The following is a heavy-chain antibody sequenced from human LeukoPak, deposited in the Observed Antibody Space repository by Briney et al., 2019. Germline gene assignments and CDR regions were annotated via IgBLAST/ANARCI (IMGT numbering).Heavy chain of an antibody. Sequence: ASVKVSCKASGYTFTSHYMHWVRQAPGHGPEWMGVIYPSGSRTVYAQSFQGRVSVTRDASTSTVYMELSSLRSEDTAMYYCARELEAAAKNFDLWGQGTLVTVSS. D-gene: IGHD2-15*01. J-gene: IGHJ4*02. V-gene: IGHV1-46*01. CDR1: GYTFTSHY. CDR3: ARELEAAAKNFDL. CDR2: IYPSGSRT.